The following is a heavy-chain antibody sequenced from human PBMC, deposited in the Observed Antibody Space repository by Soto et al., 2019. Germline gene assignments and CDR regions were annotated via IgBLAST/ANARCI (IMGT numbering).Heavy chain of an antibody. V-gene: IGHV3-21*06. CDR1: GFTSSRYS. Sequence: PGGSLRLSCTASGFTSSRYSINWDRQAPGKGLEWVASISSASNDITYADSVKGRFIISRDNAKNSLFLQMNDLRPEDTALYYCARVAYWGQGTLVTASS. J-gene: IGHJ4*02. CDR3: ARVAY. CDR2: ISSASNDI.